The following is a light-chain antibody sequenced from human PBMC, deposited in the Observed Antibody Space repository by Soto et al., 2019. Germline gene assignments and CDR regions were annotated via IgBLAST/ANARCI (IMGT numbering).Light chain of an antibody. Sequence: NFMLTQPHSVSESPGKTVIISCTRSSGSIASNYVPWYQQSPGSSPTTVIYEDNQRPSGVTDRFSGSIDSSSNSASLTIAALETEDEADYYCQSYDDTNQVFGGGTKRTVL. CDR1: SGSIASNY. J-gene: IGLJ3*02. CDR3: QSYDDTNQV. V-gene: IGLV6-57*01. CDR2: EDN.